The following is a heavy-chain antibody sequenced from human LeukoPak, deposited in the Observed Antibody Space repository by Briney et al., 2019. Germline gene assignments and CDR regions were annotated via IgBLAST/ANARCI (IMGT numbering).Heavy chain of an antibody. CDR2: VTHTGGT. Sequence: SETLTLTCAVYGGSFSGYYWSWIRQPPGEGLEWIGEVTHTGGTNYNPSLKSRVTISLDTFKNQFSLKLTSVTAADTAVFYCARLDIGDSGNPNWFDPWGQGTLVTVSS. D-gene: IGHD5-12*01. CDR3: ARLDIGDSGNPNWFDP. CDR1: GGSFSGYY. J-gene: IGHJ5*02. V-gene: IGHV4-34*01.